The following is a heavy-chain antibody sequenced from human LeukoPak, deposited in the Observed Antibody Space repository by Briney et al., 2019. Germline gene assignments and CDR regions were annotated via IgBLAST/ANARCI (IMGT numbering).Heavy chain of an antibody. D-gene: IGHD3-3*01. V-gene: IGHV4-59*01. J-gene: IGHJ6*03. Sequence: KPSETLSLTCTVSGGSISSYYWSWIRQPPGKGLEWIGYIYYSGSTNYNPSLKSRVTISVDTSKNQFSLKLSSVTAADTAVYYCVRAGYHDFWYGLHHYYYYYMDVWGKGTTVTVSS. CDR2: IYYSGST. CDR1: GGSISSYY. CDR3: VRAGYHDFWYGLHHYYYYYMDV.